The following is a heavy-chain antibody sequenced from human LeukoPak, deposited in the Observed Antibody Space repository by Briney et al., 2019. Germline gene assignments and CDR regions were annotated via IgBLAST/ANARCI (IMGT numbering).Heavy chain of an antibody. J-gene: IGHJ3*02. D-gene: IGHD3-22*01. CDR2: IYPGDSAT. Sequence: GGSLKISCKGSGYSFTSYWIGWVRKMPGKGLEWLGIIYPGDSATRYSTSFQGQATISADKSISTAYLQWSSLKASDTAMYYCARRPYYYDSSGYEGAFDIWGQGTMVTVSS. CDR1: GYSFTSYW. CDR3: ARRPYYYDSSGYEGAFDI. V-gene: IGHV5-51*01.